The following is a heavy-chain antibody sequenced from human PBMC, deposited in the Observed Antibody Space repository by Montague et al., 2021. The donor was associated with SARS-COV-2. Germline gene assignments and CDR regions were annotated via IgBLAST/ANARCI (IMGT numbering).Heavy chain of an antibody. D-gene: IGHD3-22*01. V-gene: IGHV3-21*01. Sequence: SLRLSCAASGFTFSSYSMNWVRQAPGQGLEWVSSISSSSSYIYYADSVKGRFTISRDNAKNSLYLQMNSLRAEDTAVYYCARVWNYYDSSGYYLSYFDYWGQGTLVTVSS. CDR2: ISSSSSYI. CDR3: ARVWNYYDSSGYYLSYFDY. J-gene: IGHJ4*02. CDR1: GFTFSSYS.